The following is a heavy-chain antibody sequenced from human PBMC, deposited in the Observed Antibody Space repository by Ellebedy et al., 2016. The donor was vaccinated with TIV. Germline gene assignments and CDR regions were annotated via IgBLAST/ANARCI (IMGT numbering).Heavy chain of an antibody. Sequence: GGSLRLSCAASGFTFHSFWMHWVRQAPGKGLVWVSRINSDGRRTDYADSVKGRFTISRDNGKNTLYLQMNSLRAEDTAVYYCGGLDYWGQGTLVTVSS. CDR1: GFTFHSFW. J-gene: IGHJ4*02. CDR3: GGLDY. D-gene: IGHD3-16*01. V-gene: IGHV3-74*01. CDR2: INSDGRRT.